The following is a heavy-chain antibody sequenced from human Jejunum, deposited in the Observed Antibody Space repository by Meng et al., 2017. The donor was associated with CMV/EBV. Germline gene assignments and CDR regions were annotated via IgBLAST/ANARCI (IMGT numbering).Heavy chain of an antibody. D-gene: IGHD2-15*01. CDR1: GFTVNNYV. J-gene: IGHJ6*02. Sequence: AGSGFTVNNYVMRWVRQAPGKGPEGVSVVYSGGSTCYTDSVKGRFTISRDNAKNTVYLQMNSLTAEDTAVYYCAREPWVGDGMDVWGQGTTVTVSS. V-gene: IGHV3-53*01. CDR2: VYSGGST. CDR3: AREPWVGDGMDV.